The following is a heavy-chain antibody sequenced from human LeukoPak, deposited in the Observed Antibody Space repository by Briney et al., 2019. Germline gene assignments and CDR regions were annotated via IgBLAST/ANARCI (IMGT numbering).Heavy chain of an antibody. CDR2: IYYSGST. J-gene: IGHJ4*02. CDR3: ARRYCSSTSCFDGGEVY. D-gene: IGHD2-2*01. CDR1: GGSISSSSYY. V-gene: IGHV4-39*01. Sequence: PSETLSLTCTVSGGSISSSSYYWGWIRQPPGKGLEWIGSIYYSGSTYYNPSLKSRVTISVDTSKNQFSLKLSSVTAADTAVYYCARRYCSSTSCFDGGEVYWGQGTLVTVSS.